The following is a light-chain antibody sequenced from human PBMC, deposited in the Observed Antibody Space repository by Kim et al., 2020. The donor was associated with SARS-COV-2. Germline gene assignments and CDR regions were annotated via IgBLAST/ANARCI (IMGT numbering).Light chain of an antibody. V-gene: IGLV1-47*01. CDR2: RNN. CDR1: SSNIGRNY. CDR3: AAWDDSLSVVV. J-gene: IGLJ2*01. Sequence: GQGVTISCSGSSSNIGRNYVYWYQQLPGTAPKLLFYRNNQRPSGVPDRFSGSKSGTSASVAIRGLRSEDEADYYCAAWDDSLSVVVFGGGTQLTVL.